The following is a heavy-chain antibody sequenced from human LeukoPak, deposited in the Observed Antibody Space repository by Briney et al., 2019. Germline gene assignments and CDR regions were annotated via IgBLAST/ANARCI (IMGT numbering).Heavy chain of an antibody. CDR1: GGFTTGYS. Sequence: PSETLSLTCSVSGGFTTGYSWSWIRQSAGKGMEWIGRLYSSGSSDYNPSLNSRVTMSLDTSKNQCSLSLNSVTAADTAVYYCARGPITIRSPFDYWGQGILVTVSS. D-gene: IGHD3-3*01. CDR3: ARGPITIRSPFDY. J-gene: IGHJ4*02. CDR2: LYSSGSS. V-gene: IGHV4-4*07.